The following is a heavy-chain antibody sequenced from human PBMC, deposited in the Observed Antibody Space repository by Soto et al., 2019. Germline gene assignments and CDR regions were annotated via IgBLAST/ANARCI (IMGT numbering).Heavy chain of an antibody. J-gene: IGHJ6*02. V-gene: IGHV1-69*06. CDR1: GGTFSNYA. CDR3: AVGSREPYNWNYYSYGLDV. D-gene: IGHD1-20*01. Sequence: QVHLVQSGAEVKKSGSSVTVSCRASGGTFSNYAISWVRQAPGQGFEWLGGIIPIFRTPNKVQEFQGRVTITADTSTNTAYMELSSLRSEDTVVYFCAVGSREPYNWNYYSYGLDVWGQGTTVTVS. CDR2: IIPIFRTP.